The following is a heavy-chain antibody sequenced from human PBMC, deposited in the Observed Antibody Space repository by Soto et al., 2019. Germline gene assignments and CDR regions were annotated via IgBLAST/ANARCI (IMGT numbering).Heavy chain of an antibody. V-gene: IGHV3-48*03. CDR3: AFIAVAGIDLDY. D-gene: IGHD6-19*01. CDR2: ISSSGSTI. J-gene: IGHJ4*02. CDR1: GFTFSSYE. Sequence: EVQLVESGGGLVQPGGSLRLSCAASGFTFSSYEMNWVRQAPGKGLEWVSYISSSGSTIYYADSVKGRFTISRDNAKNSLYLQMNSLRAEDTAVYYRAFIAVAGIDLDYWGQGTLVTVSS.